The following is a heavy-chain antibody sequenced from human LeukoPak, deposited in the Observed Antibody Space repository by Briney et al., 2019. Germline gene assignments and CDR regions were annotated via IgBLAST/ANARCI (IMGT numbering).Heavy chain of an antibody. CDR3: AKISNYDILTGYSPAGLDY. CDR1: GFTSSDYY. J-gene: IGHJ4*02. V-gene: IGHV3-11*03. D-gene: IGHD3-9*01. CDR2: ISSSSSYT. Sequence: PGGSLRLSCAASGFTSSDYYMSWIRQAPGKGLEWVSYISSSSSYTNYADSVKGRFTISRDNSKNTLYLQMNSLRAEDTAVYYCAKISNYDILTGYSPAGLDYWGQGTLVTVSS.